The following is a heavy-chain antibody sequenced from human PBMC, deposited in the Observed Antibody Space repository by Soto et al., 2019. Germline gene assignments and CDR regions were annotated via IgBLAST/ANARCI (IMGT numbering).Heavy chain of an antibody. Sequence: VQLLESGGGVTQPGGSLRLSCAASGFTFRTYAMSWVRQTPGKGLEWVSKISGNGGTYYADSVKGRFTISRDNSKNTLYLQMNSLRAEDTAVYYCAKDRERDAWYEDYWGQGTLVTVSS. CDR3: AKDRERDAWYEDY. CDR2: ISGNGGT. J-gene: IGHJ4*02. D-gene: IGHD6-13*01. V-gene: IGHV3-23*01. CDR1: GFTFRTYA.